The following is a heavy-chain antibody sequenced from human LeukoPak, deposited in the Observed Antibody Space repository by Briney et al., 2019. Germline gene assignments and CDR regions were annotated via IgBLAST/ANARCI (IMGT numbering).Heavy chain of an antibody. V-gene: IGHV3-23*01. CDR2: ISGSGGST. CDR1: GFTVSSYA. J-gene: IGHJ4*02. CDR3: ARVLRGLYNLGD. Sequence: GGSLRLSCAASGFTVSSYAMSWVRQAPGKGLEWVSTISGSGGSTYYADYVKGRFTMSRDNSKNTVYLQMNSLRGEDTAVYYCARVLRGLYNLGDWCQGTLVTVSS. D-gene: IGHD3-10*01.